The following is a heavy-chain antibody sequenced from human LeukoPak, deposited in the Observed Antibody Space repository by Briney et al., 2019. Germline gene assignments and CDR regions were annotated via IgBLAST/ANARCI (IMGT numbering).Heavy chain of an antibody. CDR3: AKDAYYDYVWGSYRHIYFDY. CDR1: GFTFSSYA. Sequence: PGVSLRLSCAASGFTFSSYAMSWVRQAPGKGLEWVSAISGSGGSTYYADSVKGRFTISRDNSKNTLYLQMNSLRAEDTAVYYCAKDAYYDYVWGSYRHIYFDYWGQGTLVTVSS. D-gene: IGHD3-16*02. V-gene: IGHV3-23*01. J-gene: IGHJ4*02. CDR2: ISGSGGST.